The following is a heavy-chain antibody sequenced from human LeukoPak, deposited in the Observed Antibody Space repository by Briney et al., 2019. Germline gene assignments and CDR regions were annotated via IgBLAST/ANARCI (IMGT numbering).Heavy chain of an antibody. CDR1: GFTVNTNY. V-gene: IGHV3-53*01. Sequence: GGSLRLSCAASGFTVNTNYMSWVRQAPGKGLEWVSIMHSVGTTYYADSVKGRFTFSRDNSKNTLYLQMNSLRAEDTAVYYCAKDGGLWVSAHWGDSWGRGTLVTVSS. CDR2: MHSVGTT. J-gene: IGHJ4*02. CDR3: AKDGGLWVSAHWGDS. D-gene: IGHD7-27*01.